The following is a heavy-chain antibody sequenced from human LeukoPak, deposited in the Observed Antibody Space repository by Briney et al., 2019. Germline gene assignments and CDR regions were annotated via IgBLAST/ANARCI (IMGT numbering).Heavy chain of an antibody. CDR2: ISWNSGSI. CDR3: AKDGGKYCSSTSCLRGMDV. Sequence: GGSLRLSCAASGFTFDDYAMHWVRQAPGKGLEWVSGISWNSGSIGYADSVKGRFTISRDNAKNSLYLQMNSLRAEDTALYYCAKDGGKYCSSTSCLRGMDVWGQGTAVTVSS. V-gene: IGHV3-9*01. D-gene: IGHD2-2*01. CDR1: GFTFDDYA. J-gene: IGHJ6*02.